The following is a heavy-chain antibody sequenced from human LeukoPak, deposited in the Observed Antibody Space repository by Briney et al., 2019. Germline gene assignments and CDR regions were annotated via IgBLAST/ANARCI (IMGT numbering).Heavy chain of an antibody. J-gene: IGHJ3*02. CDR3: ARDRYYDSSGPDAFDI. V-gene: IGHV4-4*07. D-gene: IGHD3-22*01. Sequence: PSETLSLTCTVSGGSISSYYWSWIRQPAGKGLEWIGRIYTSGSTNYNPSLKSRVTMSVDTSKNQFSLKLSSVTAADTAVYYCARDRYYDSSGPDAFDIWGQGTMVTVSS. CDR1: GGSISSYY. CDR2: IYTSGST.